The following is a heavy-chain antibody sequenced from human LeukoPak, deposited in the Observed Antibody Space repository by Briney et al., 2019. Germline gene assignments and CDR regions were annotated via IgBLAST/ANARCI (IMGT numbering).Heavy chain of an antibody. CDR1: GGSISSYY. D-gene: IGHD6-13*01. CDR2: INNSGST. Sequence: SETLSLTCTVSGGSISSYYWSWIRQPPGKGLEWIGYINNSGSTNYNSSVKSRVTTSVDTSKNQFSLKLSSVTAADTAVYYCARGRAAAGTPFDYWGQGTLVTVSS. CDR3: ARGRAAAGTPFDY. J-gene: IGHJ4*02. V-gene: IGHV4-59*08.